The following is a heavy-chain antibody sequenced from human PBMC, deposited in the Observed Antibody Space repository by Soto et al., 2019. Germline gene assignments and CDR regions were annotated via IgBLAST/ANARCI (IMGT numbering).Heavy chain of an antibody. V-gene: IGHV3-74*01. CDR3: GTVFDH. J-gene: IGHJ4*02. Sequence: GGSLRLSCAVSGFTLSDNWMHWVRQAPGEGLVWVPRMNHDGSETSYADSVKGRFTISRDSAKNILYLDMNSLRPEDTAVYYCGTVFDHWGQGTLVTVSS. CDR1: GFTLSDNW. D-gene: IGHD4-17*01. CDR2: MNHDGSET.